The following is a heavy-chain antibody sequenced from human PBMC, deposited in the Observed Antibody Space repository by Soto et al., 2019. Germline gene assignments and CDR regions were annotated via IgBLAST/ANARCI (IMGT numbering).Heavy chain of an antibody. V-gene: IGHV3-30-3*01. J-gene: IGHJ4*02. CDR1: GFTFSSYA. CDR2: ISYDGSNK. CDR3: ARDHIIGIAAAGHYFDY. D-gene: IGHD6-13*01. Sequence: QVQLVESGGGVVQPGRSLRLSCAASGFTFSSYAMHWVRQAPDKGLEWVAVISYDGSNKYYADSVKGRFTISRDNSKNTLYLQMNSLRAEDTAVYYCARDHIIGIAAAGHYFDYWGQGTLVTVSS.